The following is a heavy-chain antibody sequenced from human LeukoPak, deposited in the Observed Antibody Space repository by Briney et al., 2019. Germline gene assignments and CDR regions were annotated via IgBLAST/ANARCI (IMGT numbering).Heavy chain of an antibody. CDR3: ARGPLYYYSMDV. J-gene: IGHJ6*02. CDR1: GFTFSDYN. CDR2: ISSSSSTI. V-gene: IGHV3-48*01. Sequence: GGSLRLSCAASGFTFSDYNMNWVRQAPGKGLEWVSYISSSSSTIYYADSVKGRFIISRDSAKNSLYLQMNSLRAEDTAVYYCARGPLYYYSMDVWGQGTTVTVSS.